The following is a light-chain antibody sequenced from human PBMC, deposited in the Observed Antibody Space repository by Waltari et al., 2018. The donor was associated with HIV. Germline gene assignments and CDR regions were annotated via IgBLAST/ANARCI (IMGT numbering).Light chain of an antibody. CDR3: QQSYTTPRT. Sequence: DIQMTQSPSSLSASVGDRVTITCLASQNILTYLNWYRQKPGKAPNLLIYAASSLQSGVPSRFSGSGSGTDFTLTISDLQPEDFATYYCQQSYTTPRTFGQGTKVQI. CDR2: AAS. V-gene: IGKV1-39*01. CDR1: QNILTY. J-gene: IGKJ1*01.